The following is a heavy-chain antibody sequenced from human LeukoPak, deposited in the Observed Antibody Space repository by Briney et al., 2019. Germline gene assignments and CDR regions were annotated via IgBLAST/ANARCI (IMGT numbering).Heavy chain of an antibody. CDR1: GYTFTNYG. D-gene: IGHD3-9*01. J-gene: IGHJ6*04. V-gene: IGHV1-18*04. CDR3: ARTDYDILTGARMDV. CDR2: NSAYNANT. Sequence: ASVNVSCKASGYTFTNYGITWVRQAPGQRIEWIGWNSAYNANTNYAQKFHGRVTMTTDISTSTVYMELRSLRSVDTAIYYCARTDYDILTGARMDVWGKGTTVTVSS.